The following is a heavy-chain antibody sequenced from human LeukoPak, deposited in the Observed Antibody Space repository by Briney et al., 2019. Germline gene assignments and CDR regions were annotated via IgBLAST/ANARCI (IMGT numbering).Heavy chain of an antibody. CDR1: GGSISSSSYY. V-gene: IGHV4-39*06. D-gene: IGHD5-18*01. CDR2: IYYSGST. Sequence: SETLSLTCTVSGGSISSSSYYWGWIRQPPGKGLEWIGSIYYSGSTYYNPSLKGRVTISVATSKNHFALKLSSVTAADTAVYYCARGLSGYSYGLFDYWGQGTLVTVSS. J-gene: IGHJ4*02. CDR3: ARGLSGYSYGLFDY.